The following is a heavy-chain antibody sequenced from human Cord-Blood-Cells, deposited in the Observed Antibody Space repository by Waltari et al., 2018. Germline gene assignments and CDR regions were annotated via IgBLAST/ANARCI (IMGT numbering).Heavy chain of an antibody. J-gene: IGHJ4*02. CDR1: GGTFSSYA. D-gene: IGHD3-10*01. CDR3: ARADANGGFGEQMWYFDY. CDR2: IIPILGIT. V-gene: IGHV1-69*09. Sequence: QVQLVQSGAEVKKPGSSVKVSCKASGGTFSSYAISWVRQAPGPGLEWMGRIIPILGITNYAQKFQGRVTITADKSTSTAYMELSSLRSEDTAVYYCARADANGGFGEQMWYFDYWGQGTLVTVSS.